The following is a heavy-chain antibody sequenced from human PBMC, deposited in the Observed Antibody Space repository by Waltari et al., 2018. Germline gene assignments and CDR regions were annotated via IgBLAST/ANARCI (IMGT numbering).Heavy chain of an antibody. D-gene: IGHD3-22*01. Sequence: QVQLQESGPGLVKPSETLSLTCTVSGGSISSYYWSWIRQPPGKGLEWIGYIHYSGSTNYNPSLKSRVTMSIDTSKNQFSLELSSVTAADTAVYYCARAPGVRVGFDFWGQGTLATVSS. CDR3: ARAPGVRVGFDF. CDR1: GGSISSYY. J-gene: IGHJ4*02. CDR2: IHYSGST. V-gene: IGHV4-59*01.